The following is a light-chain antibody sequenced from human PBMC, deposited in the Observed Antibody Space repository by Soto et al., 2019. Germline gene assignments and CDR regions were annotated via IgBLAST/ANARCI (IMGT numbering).Light chain of an antibody. CDR3: QSYDSSLSGSGFV. CDR2: DVS. J-gene: IGLJ1*01. CDR1: SSDIGTYNF. V-gene: IGLV2-14*03. Sequence: QSALTQPASVSGSPGQPITISCAGTSSDIGTYNFVSWYQQHPGKAPKLLIYDVSSRPSGVPDRFSGSKSGPSASLAITGLQAEDEADYYCQSYDSSLSGSGFVFGTGTKVTVL.